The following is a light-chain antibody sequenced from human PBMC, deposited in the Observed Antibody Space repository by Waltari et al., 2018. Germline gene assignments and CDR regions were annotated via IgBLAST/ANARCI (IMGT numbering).Light chain of an antibody. CDR3: CSYAGKCTFV. CDR2: DVD. J-gene: IGLJ2*01. V-gene: IGLV2-11*01. Sequence: QSALTQPRSVSGSPGQSVTISCTGTIHDIGSANYVSWSHHTPDKAPQLIIYDVDRRPSGVPYRFSASKSGITASLTISGLQSADEGNYYGCSYAGKCTFVFGGGTKLTV. CDR1: IHDIGSANY.